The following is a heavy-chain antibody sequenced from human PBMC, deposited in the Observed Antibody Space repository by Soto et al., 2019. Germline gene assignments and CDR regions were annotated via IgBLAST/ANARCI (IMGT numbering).Heavy chain of an antibody. V-gene: IGHV1-18*01. D-gene: IGHD3-9*01. CDR1: GYTFTSYG. CDR2: ISAYNGNT. Sequence: GASVKVSCKASGYTFTSYGISWVRQAPGQGLEWMGWISAYNGNTKYAQKIQGRVTITRDTSASTAYMELSSLRSDDTAVYYCARVTGYYAPDYWGQGTLVTVSS. J-gene: IGHJ4*02. CDR3: ARVTGYYAPDY.